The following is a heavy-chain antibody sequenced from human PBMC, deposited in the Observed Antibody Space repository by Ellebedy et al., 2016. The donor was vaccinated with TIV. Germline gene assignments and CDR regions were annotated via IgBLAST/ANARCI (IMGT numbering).Heavy chain of an antibody. Sequence: MPSETLSLTCSVSGDSISNYSWSRIRQPPGKGLEWIAYISYSASPDYNPSLKSRVTISMNTSKNQFSLKLSSVTAADTAVYYCARHRRNNYGYFAAPREYYFESWGQGTLVTVSS. J-gene: IGHJ4*02. CDR2: ISYSASP. CDR3: ARHRRNNYGYFAAPREYYFES. CDR1: GDSISNYS. D-gene: IGHD5-18*01. V-gene: IGHV4-59*08.